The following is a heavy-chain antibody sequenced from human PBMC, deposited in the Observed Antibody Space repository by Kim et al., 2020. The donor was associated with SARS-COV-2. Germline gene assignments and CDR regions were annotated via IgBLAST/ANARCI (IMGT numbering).Heavy chain of an antibody. D-gene: IGHD2-2*01. J-gene: IGHJ4*02. CDR3: ARDPPDCSSTSCNDY. CDR2: ISAYNGNT. V-gene: IGHV1-18*01. Sequence: ASVKVSCKASGYTFTSYGISWVRQAPGQGLEWMGWISAYNGNTNYAQKLQGRVTMTTDTSTSTDYMELRSLRSDDTAVYYCARDPPDCSSTSCNDYWGQGTLVTVSA. CDR1: GYTFTSYG.